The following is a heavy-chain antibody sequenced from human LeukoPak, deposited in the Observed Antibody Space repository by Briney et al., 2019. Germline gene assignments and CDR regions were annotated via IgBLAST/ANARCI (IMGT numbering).Heavy chain of an antibody. CDR3: ARTDSSGYYSRGDFDY. V-gene: IGHV3-21*01. Sequence: GGSLRLSCAASGFSFDTYAMGWMRQAPGKGLEWVSSISSSSSYIYYADSVKGRFTISRDNAKNSLYLQMNGLRAEDTAVYYCARTDSSGYYSRGDFDYWGQGTLVTVSS. D-gene: IGHD3-22*01. J-gene: IGHJ4*02. CDR2: ISSSSSYI. CDR1: GFSFDTYA.